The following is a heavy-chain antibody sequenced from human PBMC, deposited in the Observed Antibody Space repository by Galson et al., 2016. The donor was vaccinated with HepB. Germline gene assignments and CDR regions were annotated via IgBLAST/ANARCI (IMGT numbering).Heavy chain of an antibody. V-gene: IGHV3-64D*08. CDR1: GFTFSTYA. Sequence: SLRLSCAASGFTFSTYAMHWVRQAPGKGLEYVSGVSSNGGDTYYADSVKGRFTISRDNSKNTLYLQMSGLRAVDTAVYYCLKGYGRTTTCPRSIYFDYWGQGTLVTVSS. J-gene: IGHJ4*02. CDR3: LKGYGRTTTCPRSIYFDY. CDR2: VSSNGGDT. D-gene: IGHD2-2*01.